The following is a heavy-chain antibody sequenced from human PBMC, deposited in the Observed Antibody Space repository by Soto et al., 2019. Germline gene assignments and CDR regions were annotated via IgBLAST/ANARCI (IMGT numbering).Heavy chain of an antibody. CDR1: GFTFSTYA. CDR3: AKISLRTNNFDS. J-gene: IGHJ4*02. Sequence: GSLRLSCAASGFTFSTYALSWARQAPGKGLEWVSAISDCGGSTPYADSVRGRFTISRDNSKNTLYLQMNSLRAEDTAIYYCAKISLRTNNFDSWGQGTLVTVSS. V-gene: IGHV3-23*01. CDR2: ISDCGGST.